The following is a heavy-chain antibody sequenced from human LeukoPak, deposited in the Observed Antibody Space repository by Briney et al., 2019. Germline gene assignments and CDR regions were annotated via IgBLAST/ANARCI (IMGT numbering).Heavy chain of an antibody. CDR3: ARDSGSGSYSGY. V-gene: IGHV3-74*01. J-gene: IGHJ4*02. Sequence: PGRSLRLSCAASGFTFSSYWMHWVRQGPGKGLVWVSRINPDGSGTSHADSVKGRFTISRDNAKNTLYLQMNSLRADDTAVYYCARDSGSGSYSGYWGLGTLVTVSS. D-gene: IGHD3-10*01. CDR1: GFTFSSYW. CDR2: INPDGSGT.